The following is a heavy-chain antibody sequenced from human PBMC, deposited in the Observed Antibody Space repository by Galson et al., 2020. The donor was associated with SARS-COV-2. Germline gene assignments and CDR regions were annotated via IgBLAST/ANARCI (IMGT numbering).Heavy chain of an antibody. CDR3: AKGPNSYSSNWFGIDY. D-gene: IGHD6-13*01. V-gene: IGHV3-9*01. J-gene: IGHJ4*02. CDR2: ITWNSGTI. Sequence: SLKISCAASGFTFDDYAMHWVRQAPGKGLEWVSSITWNSGTIVYVDSVKGRFTISRDNAKNSLYLQMNSLRPEDTAFYYCAKGPNSYSSNWFGIDYWGQGTLVTVSS. CDR1: GFTFDDYA.